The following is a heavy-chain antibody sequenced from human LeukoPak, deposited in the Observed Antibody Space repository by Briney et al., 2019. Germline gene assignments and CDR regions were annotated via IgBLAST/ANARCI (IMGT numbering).Heavy chain of an antibody. Sequence: GGSPILSCAASGVTCSNYYMSWILQAPGERLEWVSYISSSGSTIYYADPVKGGFTISRDNAKNSLYLQMNSLRDEDTSVYYCARAMTTVTQFDYWGQGTLVTVSS. J-gene: IGHJ4*02. D-gene: IGHD4-17*01. CDR1: GVTCSNYY. CDR3: ARAMTTVTQFDY. CDR2: ISSSGSTI. V-gene: IGHV3-11*01.